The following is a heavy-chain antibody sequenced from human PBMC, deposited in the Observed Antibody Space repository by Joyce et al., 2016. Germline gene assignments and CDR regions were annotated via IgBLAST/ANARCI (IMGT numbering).Heavy chain of an antibody. CDR1: EFTFSRYS. D-gene: IGHD3-10*01. CDR2: INSRSTTI. CDR3: ARYDGSGSYYYYGMDV. J-gene: IGHJ6*02. Sequence: EMQLVESGGDLVQPGGSLRLSCTASEFTFSRYSMNWVRQAPGKGREWVSYINSRSTTIYYADSVKGRFTISRDNAQNSLYLQMNSLRAEDTAVYYCARYDGSGSYYYYGMDVWGQGTTVTVSS. V-gene: IGHV3-48*04.